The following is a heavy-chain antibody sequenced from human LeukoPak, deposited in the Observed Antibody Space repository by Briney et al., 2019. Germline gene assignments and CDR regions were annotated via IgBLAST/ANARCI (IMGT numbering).Heavy chain of an antibody. Sequence: SETLSLTCTVSGGSISSYYWSWIRQPPGKGLEWIGYIYYRGSTNYNPSLKSRVTISVDTSKNQFSLKLSSVTAADTAVYYCAGLYSSSWYGIDYWGQGTLVTVSS. J-gene: IGHJ4*02. CDR3: AGLYSSSWYGIDY. CDR2: IYYRGST. D-gene: IGHD6-13*01. V-gene: IGHV4-59*01. CDR1: GGSISSYY.